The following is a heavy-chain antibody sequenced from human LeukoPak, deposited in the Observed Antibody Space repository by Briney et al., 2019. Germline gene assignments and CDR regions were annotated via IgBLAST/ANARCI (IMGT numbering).Heavy chain of an antibody. CDR2: IYYSGST. D-gene: IGHD4-17*01. J-gene: IGHJ3*02. CDR3: ARQLRGAFDI. V-gene: IGHV4-39*01. CDR1: GGSISSSSYY. Sequence: SETLSLTCTVSGGSISSSSYYWGGIRQPPGKGLEWIGSIYYSGSTYYNPSLKSRVTISVDTSKNQFSLKLSSVTAADTAVYYCARQLRGAFDIWGQGTMVTVSS.